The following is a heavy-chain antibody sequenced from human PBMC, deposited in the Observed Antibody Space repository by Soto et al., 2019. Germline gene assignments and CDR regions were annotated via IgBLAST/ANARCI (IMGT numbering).Heavy chain of an antibody. D-gene: IGHD6-6*01. CDR1: GFTFNSYA. J-gene: IGHJ5*02. V-gene: IGHV3-23*01. CDR2: ISGSGGRT. CDR3: AKDLVEYSSSSVYNWFDP. Sequence: EVQLLESGGGLVQPGGSLRLSCAASGFTFNSYAMSWVRQAPGKGLEWVSAISGSGGRTFYADSVKGRFTISRDISKNTRYLQIRSLRAEDTAVYYCAKDLVEYSSSSVYNWFDPWGQGTLVTVSS.